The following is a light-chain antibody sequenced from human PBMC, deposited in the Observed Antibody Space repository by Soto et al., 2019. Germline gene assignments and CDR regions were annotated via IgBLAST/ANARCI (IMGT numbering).Light chain of an antibody. CDR1: QSVSSNY. J-gene: IGKJ4*01. CDR3: QQYGGSPRVT. Sequence: EIVLTQSPGTLSLSPGERVTLSCRASQSVSSNYLAWYQQKPGQAPRLLIYSASSRATGIPDRFSGSGSVTDFTLTINSLEPEDFAVYYCQQYGGSPRVTFGGGTKVEIK. V-gene: IGKV3-20*01. CDR2: SAS.